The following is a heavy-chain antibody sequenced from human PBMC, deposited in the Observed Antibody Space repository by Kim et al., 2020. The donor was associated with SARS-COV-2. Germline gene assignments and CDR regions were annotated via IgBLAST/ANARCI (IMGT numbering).Heavy chain of an antibody. CDR3: ARVPRETSVVYFDY. CDR2: INPKSGDT. CDR1: GYTFTGYY. J-gene: IGHJ4*02. D-gene: IGHD2-21*01. Sequence: ASVKVSCKASGYTFTGYYMHWVRQAPGQGLEWMGWINPKSGDTDYAQKFQGRVTMTRDTSISTAHVELSGLRLDDTALYYCARVPRETSVVYFDYWGQGTLVTVSS. V-gene: IGHV1-2*02.